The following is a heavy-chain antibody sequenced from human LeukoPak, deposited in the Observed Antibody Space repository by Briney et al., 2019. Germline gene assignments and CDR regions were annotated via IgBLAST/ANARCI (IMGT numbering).Heavy chain of an antibody. V-gene: IGHV3-73*01. CDR2: IRSKATAYAT. CDR3: TRRNDILAGYGFDY. Sequence: GGSLKLSCVASGFTFSGSAMHWVRQASGKGLEWVGRIRSKATAYATAYAASVKGRFTISRDDSKNTAYLQMNSLKTEDTAVYYCTRRNDILAGYGFDYWGQGTLVTVSS. J-gene: IGHJ4*02. D-gene: IGHD3-9*01. CDR1: GFTFSGSA.